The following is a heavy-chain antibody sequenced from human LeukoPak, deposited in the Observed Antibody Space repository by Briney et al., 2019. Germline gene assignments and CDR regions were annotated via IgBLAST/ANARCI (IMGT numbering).Heavy chain of an antibody. CDR3: AREATYGFRLDY. CDR1: GFTFSSYS. V-gene: IGHV3-21*01. CDR2: ISSSSSYI. J-gene: IGHJ4*02. Sequence: PGGSLRLSCAASGFTFSSYSMNWVRQAPGKGLEWVSSISSSSSYIYYADSVKGRFTISRDNAKNSLYLQMNSLRAEDTAVYYCAREATYGFRLDYWGLGTLVTVSS. D-gene: IGHD3-10*01.